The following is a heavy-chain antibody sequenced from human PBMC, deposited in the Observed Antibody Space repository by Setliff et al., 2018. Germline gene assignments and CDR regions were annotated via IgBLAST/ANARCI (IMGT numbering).Heavy chain of an antibody. J-gene: IGHJ4*02. D-gene: IGHD7-27*01. CDR3: VRDLHWGFDY. V-gene: IGHV3-21*01. CDR1: GFTFSSYS. CDR2: ISNSGGMF. Sequence: GGSLRLSCAASGFTFSSYSMNWVRQAPGKGLEWVSTISNSGGMFYYADSVKGRFTISRDNAKNSLYLQMNSLRAEDTAVYYCVRDLHWGFDYWGLGTLVTVSS.